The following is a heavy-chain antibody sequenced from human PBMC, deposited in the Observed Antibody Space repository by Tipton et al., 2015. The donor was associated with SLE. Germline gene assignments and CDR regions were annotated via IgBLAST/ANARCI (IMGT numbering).Heavy chain of an antibody. J-gene: IGHJ4*02. CDR3: AREGLGGAFDF. CDR1: GGSISNYY. Sequence: TLSLTCTVSGGSISNYYWSWIRQPPGKGLEWIGYIYYSGSTNYNPSLKSRVTISVDTSKNQFSLNLSSVTAADTAVYYCAREGLGGAFDFWGQGTLVTVSP. V-gene: IGHV4-59*01. D-gene: IGHD2-15*01. CDR2: IYYSGST.